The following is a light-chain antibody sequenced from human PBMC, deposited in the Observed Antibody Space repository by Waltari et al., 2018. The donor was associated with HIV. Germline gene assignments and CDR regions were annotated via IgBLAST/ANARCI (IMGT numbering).Light chain of an antibody. V-gene: IGLV2-11*01. CDR2: DVD. CDR3: SSYTSSSTPRV. CDR1: RSDVGGYSS. J-gene: IGLJ1*01. Sequence: QSALTQPPSVSGSPGQSVTISCTGTRSDVGGYSSVSWYQQFPGKVPKLMVYDVDKRPAGVPDRFSGSKSGNTASLTISGLQAEDEADYYCSSYTSSSTPRVFGTGTKVTVL.